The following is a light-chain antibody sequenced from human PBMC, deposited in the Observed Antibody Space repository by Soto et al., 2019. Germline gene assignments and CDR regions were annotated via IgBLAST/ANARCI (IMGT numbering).Light chain of an antibody. Sequence: QSALTQPASVSGSPGESITISCTGTSSDVGAYNYVSWYQQHPGKAPKLMIYDVSNRPSGVSNRFSGSKSVNTASLAISGRQAEDEADYYGSSYTSTNSLFGGWTKLTVL. J-gene: IGLJ2*01. CDR1: SSDVGAYNY. V-gene: IGLV2-14*03. CDR3: SSYTSTNSL. CDR2: DVS.